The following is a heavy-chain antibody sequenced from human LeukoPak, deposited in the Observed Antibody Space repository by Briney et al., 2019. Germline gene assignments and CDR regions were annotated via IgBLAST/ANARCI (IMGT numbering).Heavy chain of an antibody. CDR3: ARDPPERSYYDSSGYYYPDY. V-gene: IGHV3-33*08. CDR1: GFTFSNYA. D-gene: IGHD3-22*01. Sequence: GGSLRLSCAASGFTFSNYAMTWVRQAPGKGLEWVAVIWYDGSNKYYADSVKGRFTISRDNSKNTLYLQMNSLRAEDTAVYYCARDPPERSYYDSSGYYYPDYWGQGTLVTVSS. CDR2: IWYDGSNK. J-gene: IGHJ4*02.